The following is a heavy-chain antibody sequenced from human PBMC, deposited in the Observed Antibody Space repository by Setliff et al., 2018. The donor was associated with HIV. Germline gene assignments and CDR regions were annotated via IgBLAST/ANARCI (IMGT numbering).Heavy chain of an antibody. CDR3: ARPSDTAMVTVGYYYYGMDG. D-gene: IGHD5-18*01. Sequence: SVKVSCKASGGTFSSYAISWVRQAPGQGLEWMGGIIPIFGTANYAQKFQGRVTITADESTSTAYMELSSLRSEDTAVYYCARPSDTAMVTVGYYYYGMDGWGQGTTVTVSS. J-gene: IGHJ6*02. V-gene: IGHV1-69*13. CDR1: GGTFSSYA. CDR2: IIPIFGTA.